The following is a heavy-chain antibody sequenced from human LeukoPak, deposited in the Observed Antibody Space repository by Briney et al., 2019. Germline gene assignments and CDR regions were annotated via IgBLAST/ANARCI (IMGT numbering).Heavy chain of an antibody. D-gene: IGHD1-26*01. J-gene: IGHJ4*02. CDR3: ARATTTDYYFHY. Sequence: SVKVSCKASGYTSTSYYMHWVRQAPGQGLEWMGIINPSGGSTSYAQKFQGRVTMTRDTSTSTIYMELSSLRYEDTAVYYCARATTTDYYFHYWGQGTLVTVSS. CDR1: GYTSTSYY. CDR2: INPSGGST. V-gene: IGHV1-46*03.